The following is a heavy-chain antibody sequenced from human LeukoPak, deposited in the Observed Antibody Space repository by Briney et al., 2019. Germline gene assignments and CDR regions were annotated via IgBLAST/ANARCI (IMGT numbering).Heavy chain of an antibody. CDR1: GGSISSYY. Sequence: SETLSLTCTVSGGSISSYYWSWIRQPPGKGLEWTGYIYYSGSTNYNPSLKSRVTISVDTSKNQFSLKLSSVTAADTAVYYCARYSTGLYYYGPAASGYFDYWGQGTLVTVSS. CDR3: ARYSTGLYYYGPAASGYFDY. D-gene: IGHD3-10*01. CDR2: IYYSGST. J-gene: IGHJ4*02. V-gene: IGHV4-59*01.